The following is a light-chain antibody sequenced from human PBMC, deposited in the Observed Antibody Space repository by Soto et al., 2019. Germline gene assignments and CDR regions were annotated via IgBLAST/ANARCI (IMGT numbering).Light chain of an antibody. CDR1: SSDIGSYDY. Sequence: QSALTQPTSVSGSPGQSITISCAGSSSDIGSYDYVCWFQQHPGKAPKLMIYDVTSRPSGVSNRFSGSKSGNTASLTISGLGVDAEADDYCSCNSTTGSRSVVFGGGTQLTVL. J-gene: IGLJ2*01. CDR3: SCNSTTGSRSVV. CDR2: DVT. V-gene: IGLV2-14*01.